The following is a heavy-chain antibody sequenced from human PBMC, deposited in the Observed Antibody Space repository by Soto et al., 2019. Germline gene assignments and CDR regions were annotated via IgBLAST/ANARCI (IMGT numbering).Heavy chain of an antibody. CDR1: GVTFDSFT. J-gene: IGHJ5*02. V-gene: IGHV1-69*13. D-gene: IGHD3-22*01. Sequence: ASVKVSCKPSGVTFDSFTFSWVRQAPGQGLEWMGGFVPMFGSASVAQRFQGRVRITADASTGTGYMELSDLRSDDSTIYYCAREDDTTGHYSWFDPWGPGTLVTVSS. CDR3: AREDDTTGHYSWFDP. CDR2: FVPMFGSA.